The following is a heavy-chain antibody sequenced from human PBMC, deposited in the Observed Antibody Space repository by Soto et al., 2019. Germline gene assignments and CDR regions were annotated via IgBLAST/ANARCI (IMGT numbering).Heavy chain of an antibody. D-gene: IGHD5-18*01. CDR3: ARRSDSYGYFAFDI. CDR2: IIPIFGTA. J-gene: IGHJ3*02. Sequence: ASVKVSCKASGGTFSSYAISWVRQAPGQGLEWMGGIIPIFGTANYAQKFQGRVTITADKSTSTAYMELSSLRSEDTAVYYCARRSDSYGYFAFDIWGQGTMVTVSS. CDR1: GGTFSSYA. V-gene: IGHV1-69*06.